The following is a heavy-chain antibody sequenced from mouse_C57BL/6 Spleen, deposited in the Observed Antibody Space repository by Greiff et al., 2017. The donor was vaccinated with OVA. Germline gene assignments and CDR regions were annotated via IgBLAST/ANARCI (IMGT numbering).Heavy chain of an antibody. D-gene: IGHD1-1*01. CDR3: ARRGLRFYAMDY. Sequence: QVQLKQSGPELVKPGASVKISCKASGYAFSSSWMNWVKQRPGKGLEWIGRIYPGDGDTNYNGKFKGKATLTADKSSSTAYMQLSSLTSADYAVYFCARRGLRFYAMDYWGQGTSVTVSS. CDR1: GYAFSSSW. V-gene: IGHV1-82*01. CDR2: IYPGDGDT. J-gene: IGHJ4*01.